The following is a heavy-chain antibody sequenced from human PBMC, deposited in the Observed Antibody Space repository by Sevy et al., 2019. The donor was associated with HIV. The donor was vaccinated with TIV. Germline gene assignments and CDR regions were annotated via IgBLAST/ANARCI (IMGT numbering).Heavy chain of an antibody. CDR1: GFTFSSYA. Sequence: GGSLRLSCAASGFTFSSYAMHWVHQAPGKELEWVAVIAYDGSNKYYADSVKGRFTISRDNSKNTLYLQMNSLRAEDTAVYYCARDQLAFGGVIVERYFDYWGQGTLVTVSS. D-gene: IGHD3-16*02. J-gene: IGHJ4*02. CDR2: IAYDGSNK. CDR3: ARDQLAFGGVIVERYFDY. V-gene: IGHV3-30*04.